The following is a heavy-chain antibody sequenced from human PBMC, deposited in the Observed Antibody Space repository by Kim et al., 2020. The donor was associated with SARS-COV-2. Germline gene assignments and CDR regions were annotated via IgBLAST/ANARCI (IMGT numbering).Heavy chain of an antibody. CDR2: IWYDGSNK. Sequence: GGSLRLSCAASGFTFSSYGMHWVRQAPGKGLEWVAVIWYDGSNKYYADSVKGRFTISRDNSKNTLYLQMNSLRAEDTAVYYCAKELAYCGGDCYGAFDYWGQRTLVTVSS. V-gene: IGHV3-33*06. J-gene: IGHJ4*02. D-gene: IGHD2-21*02. CDR3: AKELAYCGGDCYGAFDY. CDR1: GFTFSSYG.